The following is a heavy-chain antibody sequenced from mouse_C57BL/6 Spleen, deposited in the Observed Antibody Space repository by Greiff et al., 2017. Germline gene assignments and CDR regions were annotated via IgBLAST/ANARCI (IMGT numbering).Heavy chain of an antibody. V-gene: IGHV1-18*01. CDR1: GYTFTDYN. D-gene: IGHD3-1*01. Sequence: EVKLVESGPELVKPGASVKIPCKASGYTFTDYNMDWVKQSHGKSLEWIGDINPNNGGTIYNQKFKGKATLTVDKSSSTAYMELRSLTSEDTAVYYCARSGDPYAMDYWGQGTSVTVSS. J-gene: IGHJ4*01. CDR3: ARSGDPYAMDY. CDR2: INPNNGGT.